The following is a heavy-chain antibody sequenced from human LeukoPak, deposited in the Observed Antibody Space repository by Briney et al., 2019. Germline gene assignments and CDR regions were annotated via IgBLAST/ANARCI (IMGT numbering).Heavy chain of an antibody. CDR1: GYTFSSNA. CDR2: IDTNTGNP. Sequence: ASVKVSCKASGYTFSSNAINWVRQAPGQGLEWMGWIDTNTGNPTYAQGFTGQFVFSLDTSVSTAYLQISSLKAEDTAEYFCARGYDSSGYFSDWGQGTLVTVSS. D-gene: IGHD3-22*01. J-gene: IGHJ4*02. V-gene: IGHV7-4-1*02. CDR3: ARGYDSSGYFSD.